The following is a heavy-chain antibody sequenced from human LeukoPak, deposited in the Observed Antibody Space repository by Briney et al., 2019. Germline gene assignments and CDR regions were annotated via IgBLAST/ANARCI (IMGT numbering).Heavy chain of an antibody. J-gene: IGHJ4*02. CDR1: GGTFSSYA. V-gene: IGHV1-69*05. CDR2: IIPIFGTA. Sequence: SVKVSCKASGGTFSSYAISWVRQAPGQGLEWMGGIIPIFGTANYAQKFQGRVTITTDESTSTAYTELSSLRSEDTAVYYCARAEYYYDSSGYYRFDYWGQGTLVTVSS. D-gene: IGHD3-22*01. CDR3: ARAEYYYDSSGYYRFDY.